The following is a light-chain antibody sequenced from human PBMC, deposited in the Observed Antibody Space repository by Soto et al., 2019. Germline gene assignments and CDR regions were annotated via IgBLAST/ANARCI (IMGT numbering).Light chain of an antibody. Sequence: DIQMTQSPSTLPASVGDRVTITCRASQSISNWLAWYQQKPGKAPKLLIYAASSLQSGVPSRFSGSGSGTDFTLTISSLQPEDFATYYCLQHNSYPLTFGGGTKVDIK. J-gene: IGKJ4*01. CDR3: LQHNSYPLT. CDR1: QSISNW. V-gene: IGKV1-5*01. CDR2: AAS.